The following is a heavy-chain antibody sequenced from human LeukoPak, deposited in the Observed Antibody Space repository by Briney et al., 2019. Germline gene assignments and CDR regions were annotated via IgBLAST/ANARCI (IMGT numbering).Heavy chain of an antibody. D-gene: IGHD2-2*01. Sequence: GASVKVSCKGSGGTFSSYAISWVRQAPGQGLEWMGRIIPIFGTANYAQKFQGRVTITTDESTSTAYMELSSLRSEDTAVYYCARDHGYCSSTSCYEVGDWFDPWGQGTLVTVSS. CDR3: ARDHGYCSSTSCYEVGDWFDP. V-gene: IGHV1-69*05. CDR2: IIPIFGTA. CDR1: GGTFSSYA. J-gene: IGHJ5*02.